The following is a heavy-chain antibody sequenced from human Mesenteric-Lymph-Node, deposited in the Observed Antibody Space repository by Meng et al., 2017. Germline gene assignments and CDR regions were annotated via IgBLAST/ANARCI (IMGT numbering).Heavy chain of an antibody. Sequence: QVQLVESGGGVVQPGGSLRISGAASGFTFTDYAMHWVRQAPGKGLELVAIVSHDGNSGCYADSVKGRFSISRDNFRNTQYLQMNSLRPEDTAVYYCARDKSHYDGRSGWFDPWGQGTLVTVSS. J-gene: IGHJ5*02. CDR2: VSHDGNSG. CDR1: GFTFTDYA. D-gene: IGHD3-16*01. CDR3: ARDKSHYDGRSGWFDP. V-gene: IGHV3-30-3*01.